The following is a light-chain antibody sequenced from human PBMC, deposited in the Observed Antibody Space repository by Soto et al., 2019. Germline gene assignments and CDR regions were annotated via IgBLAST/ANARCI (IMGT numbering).Light chain of an antibody. V-gene: IGKV3-15*01. J-gene: IGKJ4*01. CDR3: HQYDNWPLT. Sequence: EIVRTQSPATLSVSPGERATLSCRASQSVSSKLAWYQQKPGQAPRLLIYGASTRATGIPARFSGSGSGTEFTLTISSLQSEDFAVYYCHQYDNWPLTFGGGAKVEIK. CDR1: QSVSSK. CDR2: GAS.